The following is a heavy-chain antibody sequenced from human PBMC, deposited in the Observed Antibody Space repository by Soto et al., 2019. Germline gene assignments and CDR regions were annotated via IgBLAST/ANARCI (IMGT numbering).Heavy chain of an antibody. CDR3: AKDKNYYGSGSYPDY. D-gene: IGHD3-10*01. V-gene: IGHV3-30*18. J-gene: IGHJ4*02. CDR1: GFTFSSYG. Sequence: QVQLVVFGGGVVQPGRSLRLSCAASGFTFSSYGMHWVRQAPGKGPEWVAVVLNDGSDKYYADSVKGRFTISRDNSKNTLYLQMNSLRAEDTAVYYCAKDKNYYGSGSYPDYWGQGTLVTVSS. CDR2: VLNDGSDK.